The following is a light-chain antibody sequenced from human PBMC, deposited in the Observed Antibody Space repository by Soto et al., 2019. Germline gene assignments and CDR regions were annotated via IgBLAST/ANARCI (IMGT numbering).Light chain of an antibody. Sequence: QSVLTQPASVSGSPGQSITISCSGSSSNIGDNYVSWYQQFPGTAPKLLIYDNNERPSGIPDRFSGSKSGTSATLGITGLQTGDEADYYCGTWDSSLSVVVFGGGTKVTVL. CDR1: SSNIGDNY. J-gene: IGLJ2*01. CDR2: DNN. CDR3: GTWDSSLSVVV. V-gene: IGLV1-51*01.